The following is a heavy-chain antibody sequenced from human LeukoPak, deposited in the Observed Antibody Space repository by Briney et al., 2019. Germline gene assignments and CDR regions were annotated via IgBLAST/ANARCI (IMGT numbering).Heavy chain of an antibody. V-gene: IGHV4-39*01. J-gene: IGHJ3*02. Sequence: SETLSLTCTVSGGSISSSSYYWGWIRQPPGKGLEWIGSIYYSGSTYYNPSLKSRVTISVDTSKNQFSLKLSSVTAADTAVYYCARRGLTPNAFGIWGQGTMVTVSS. CDR1: GGSISSSSYY. CDR3: ARRGLTPNAFGI. D-gene: IGHD4-23*01. CDR2: IYYSGST.